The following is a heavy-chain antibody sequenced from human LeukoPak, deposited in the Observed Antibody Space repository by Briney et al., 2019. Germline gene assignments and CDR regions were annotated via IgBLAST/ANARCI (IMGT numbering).Heavy chain of an antibody. D-gene: IGHD5-12*01. CDR3: ARDAYSGYDFDY. Sequence: GGSLRLSCAASGFTFSSYEMNWVRQAPGKGLEWVSYISSSGSTIHYADSVKGRFTISRDSAKNSLYLQMNSLRAEDTAVYYCARDAYSGYDFDYWGQGTLVTVSS. CDR2: ISSSGSTI. V-gene: IGHV3-48*03. CDR1: GFTFSSYE. J-gene: IGHJ4*02.